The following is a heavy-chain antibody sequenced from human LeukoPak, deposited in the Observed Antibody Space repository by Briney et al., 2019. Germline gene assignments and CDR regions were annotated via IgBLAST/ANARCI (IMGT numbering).Heavy chain of an antibody. CDR2: MNPNSGNT. D-gene: IGHD3-3*01. J-gene: IGHJ6*03. CDR3: ARVGKYYDFWSGYYAMDYYYYMDV. CDR1: GYTFTSYD. Sequence: GASVKVSCKASGYTFTSYDINWVRQATGQGLEWMGWMNPNSGNTGYAQKFQGRVTMTRNTSIGTAYMELSSLRSEDTAVYYCARVGKYYDFWSGYYAMDYYYYMDVWGKGTTVTVSS. V-gene: IGHV1-8*01.